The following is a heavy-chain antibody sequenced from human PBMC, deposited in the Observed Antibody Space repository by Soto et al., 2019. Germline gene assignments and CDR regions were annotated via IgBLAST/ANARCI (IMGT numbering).Heavy chain of an antibody. CDR1: GGSLSGATYS. Sequence: PSETLSLTCGVSGGSLSGATYSWNWIRQPPGKGLEWIGHIFPSGTTYYNPSLKSRVTISIDVSKNQFSLSLRSLTAADTAVYYCARSREFDYWGQGTLVTVSS. V-gene: IGHV4-30-2*01. CDR3: ARSREFDY. J-gene: IGHJ4*02. CDR2: IFPSGTT.